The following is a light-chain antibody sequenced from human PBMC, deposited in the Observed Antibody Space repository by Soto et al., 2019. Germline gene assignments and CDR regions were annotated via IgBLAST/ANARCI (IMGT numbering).Light chain of an antibody. V-gene: IGLV2-14*01. CDR3: TSYTSRSTLV. Sequence: QSALTQPASVSGSPGQSITISCTGTSSDVGGYNYVSWYQQHPGKAPKLMIYEVTNRPSGVSNRFSGSKSGNTASLTISGLQAEDEADYYCTSYTSRSTLVCGPVTKVTV. J-gene: IGLJ1*01. CDR1: SSDVGGYNY. CDR2: EVT.